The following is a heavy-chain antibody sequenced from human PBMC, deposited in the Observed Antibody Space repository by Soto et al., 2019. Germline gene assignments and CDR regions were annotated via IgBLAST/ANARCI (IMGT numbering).Heavy chain of an antibody. CDR1: GFTFSSYA. CDR2: ISGSGGST. D-gene: IGHD2-8*01. V-gene: IGHV3-23*01. Sequence: EVQLLESGGGLVQPGGSLRLSCAASGFTFSSYAMSWVRQAPGKGLEWVSAISGSGGSTYYADSVKGRFTISRDNSKNTLYLQLNSLRAEDTAVYYCAKFNLYCTNGVCYRSYFDYWGQGTLVTVSS. CDR3: AKFNLYCTNGVCYRSYFDY. J-gene: IGHJ4*02.